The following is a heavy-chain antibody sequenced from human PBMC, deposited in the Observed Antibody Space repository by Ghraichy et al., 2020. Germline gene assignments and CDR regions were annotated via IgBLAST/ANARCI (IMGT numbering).Heavy chain of an antibody. D-gene: IGHD3-3*01. CDR3: ARRFLESSYYYYYGMDV. J-gene: IGHJ6*02. V-gene: IGHV4-34*01. CDR1: GGSFSGYY. Sequence: SETLSLTCAVYGGSFSGYYWSWIRQPPGKGLEWIGEINHSGSTNYNPSLKSRVTISVDTSKNQFSLKLSSVTAADTAVYYCARRFLESSYYYYYGMDVWGQGTTVTVSS. CDR2: INHSGST.